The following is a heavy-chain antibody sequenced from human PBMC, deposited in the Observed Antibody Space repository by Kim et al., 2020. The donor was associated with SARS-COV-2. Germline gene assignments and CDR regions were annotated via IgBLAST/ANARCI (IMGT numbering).Heavy chain of an antibody. D-gene: IGHD5-12*01. V-gene: IGHV3-49*02. Sequence: EYAASVKGRFTISRDDSKSIAYLQMNSLKTEDTAVYYCTRDVDIVATIPYWGQGTLVTVSS. CDR3: TRDVDIVATIPY. J-gene: IGHJ4*02.